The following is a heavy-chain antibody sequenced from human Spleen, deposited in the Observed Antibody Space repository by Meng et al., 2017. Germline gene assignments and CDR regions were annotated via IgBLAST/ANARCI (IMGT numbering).Heavy chain of an antibody. Sequence: SETLSLTCTVSGYSISSGYYWGWIRQPPGKGLEWIGYIYYTGTTSYNPSLKSRVTISVDTSKNQFSLKLSSVTAADTAVYYCARGFADSSGYYTRIFDYWGQGTLVTVSS. D-gene: IGHD3-22*01. CDR3: ARGFADSSGYYTRIFDY. CDR1: GYSISSGYY. V-gene: IGHV4-61*01. CDR2: IYYTGTT. J-gene: IGHJ4*02.